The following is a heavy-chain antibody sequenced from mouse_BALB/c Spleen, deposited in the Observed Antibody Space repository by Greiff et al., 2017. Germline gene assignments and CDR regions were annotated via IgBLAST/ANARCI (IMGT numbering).Heavy chain of an antibody. V-gene: IGHV2-9*02. CDR2: IWAGGST. J-gene: IGHJ4*01. CDR3: ARVITASMDY. CDR1: GFSLTSYG. Sequence: VMLVESGPGLVAPSQSLSITCTVSGFSLTSYGVHWVRQPPGKGLEWLGVIWAGGSTNYNSALMSRLSISKDNSKSQVFLKMNSLQTDDTAMYYCARVITASMDYWGQGTSVTVSS. D-gene: IGHD2-4*01.